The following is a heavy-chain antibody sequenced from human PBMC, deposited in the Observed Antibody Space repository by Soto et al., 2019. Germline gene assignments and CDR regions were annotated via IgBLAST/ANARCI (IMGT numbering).Heavy chain of an antibody. CDR3: KRDLDIGHRGYGQSNG. Sequence: LETLSLTCPVSGCAIGSYYWILIRPPPGKGLEWIGYVYFSGSTNYNPSLKSRVLISIDTSQNQFSLKLNSVTAADTAVYYCKRDLDIGHRGYGQSNGWVQRKKVTVSS. CDR1: GCAIGSYY. V-gene: IGHV4-59*01. CDR2: VYFSGST. J-gene: IGHJ6*02. D-gene: IGHD5-12*01.